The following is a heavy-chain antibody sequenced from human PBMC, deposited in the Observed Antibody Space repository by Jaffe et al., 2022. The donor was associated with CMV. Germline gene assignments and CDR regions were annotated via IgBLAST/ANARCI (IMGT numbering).Heavy chain of an antibody. D-gene: IGHD5-18*01. V-gene: IGHV3-9*01. CDR3: AKGLRGYSYGYRTDHRLYYFDY. J-gene: IGHJ4*02. CDR1: GFTFDDYA. Sequence: EVQLVESGGGLVQPGRSLRLSCAASGFTFDDYAMHWVRQAPGKGLEWVSGISWNSGSIGYADSVKGRFTISRDNAKNSLYLQMNSLRAEDTALYYCAKGLRGYSYGYRTDHRLYYFDYWGQGTLVTVSS. CDR2: ISWNSGSI.